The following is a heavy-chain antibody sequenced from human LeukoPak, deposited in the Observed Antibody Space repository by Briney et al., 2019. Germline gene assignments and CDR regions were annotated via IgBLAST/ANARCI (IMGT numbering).Heavy chain of an antibody. CDR1: GYTFTSYY. J-gene: IGHJ4*02. V-gene: IGHV1-46*01. D-gene: IGHD3-10*01. CDR3: ARPLEDSGSYFAPAFDY. CDR2: INPSGGST. Sequence: ASVKVSCKASGYTFTSYYMHWVRQAPGQGLEWMGIINPSGGSTSYAQKFQGRVTMTRDMSTSTVYMELSSLRSEDTAVYYCARPLEDSGSYFAPAFDYWGQGTLVTVSS.